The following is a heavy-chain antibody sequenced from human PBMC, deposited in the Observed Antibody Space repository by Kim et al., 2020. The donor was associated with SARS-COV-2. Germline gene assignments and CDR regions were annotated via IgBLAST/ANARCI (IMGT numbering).Heavy chain of an antibody. CDR3: TRSEGRGSWHQFDY. J-gene: IGHJ4*02. CDR2: IYYSGST. Sequence: SETLSLTCTVSSDSISSYYWSWIRQLPGKGLEWLGYIYYSGSTDYNPSLKSRVTISWDTSKNQVSLDVTSVIAADTAVYYCTRSEGRGSWHQFDYWGQG. CDR1: SDSISSYY. D-gene: IGHD6-13*01. V-gene: IGHV4-59*01.